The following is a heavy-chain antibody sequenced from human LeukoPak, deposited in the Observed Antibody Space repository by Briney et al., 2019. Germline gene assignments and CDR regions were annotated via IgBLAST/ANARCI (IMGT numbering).Heavy chain of an antibody. J-gene: IGHJ3*01. Sequence: SETLSLACSVSGVSISSGSNYWGWIRQPPGKTLEWIGSIYSSGSTYYNSSLKSRIIILIDTSKNHFSLTLSSVTAADTAVYYCTRSDGYGLVGIWGQGTMVTVSS. D-gene: IGHD3-10*01. V-gene: IGHV4-39*07. CDR1: GVSISSGSNY. CDR2: IYSSGST. CDR3: TRSDGYGLVGI.